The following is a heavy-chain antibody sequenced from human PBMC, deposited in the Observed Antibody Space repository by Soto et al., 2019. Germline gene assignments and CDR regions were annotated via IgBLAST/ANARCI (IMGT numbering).Heavy chain of an antibody. J-gene: IGHJ6*02. CDR3: ARVCGGDTPSGMDV. CDR1: GGSISSGGYY. Sequence: QVQLQESGPGLVKPSQTLSLTCTVSGGSISSGGYYWSWIRQHPGKGREWIGYIYYSGSTYSSTSVKSRVTMSVDTSKNPFSLELSSVTAADTAVYFCARVCGGDTPSGMDVWGQGTTVTVSS. D-gene: IGHD2-21*02. V-gene: IGHV4-31*03. CDR2: IYYSGST.